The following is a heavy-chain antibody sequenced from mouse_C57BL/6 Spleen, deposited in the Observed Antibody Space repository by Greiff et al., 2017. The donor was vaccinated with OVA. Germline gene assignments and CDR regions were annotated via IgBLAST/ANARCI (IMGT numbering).Heavy chain of an antibody. V-gene: IGHV1-74*01. CDR1: GYTFTSYW. D-gene: IGHD3-3*01. CDR2: IHPSDSDT. Sequence: QVQLKQPGAELVKPGASVKVSCKASGYTFTSYWMHWVKQRPGQGLEWIGRIHPSDSDTNYNQKFKGKATLTVDKSSSTAYMQLSSLTSEDSAVYYCAIGGDGGYFDYWGQGTTLTVSS. CDR3: AIGGDGGYFDY. J-gene: IGHJ2*01.